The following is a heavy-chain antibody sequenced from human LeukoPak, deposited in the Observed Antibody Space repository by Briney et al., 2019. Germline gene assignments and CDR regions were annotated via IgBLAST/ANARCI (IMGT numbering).Heavy chain of an antibody. CDR1: GGSISSYY. CDR3: ARQGGGFWYFDL. V-gene: IGHV4-59*08. J-gene: IGHJ2*01. Sequence: SETLSLTCTVSGGSISSYYWSWIRQPPGKGLEWIGYIYYSGSTNYNPPPLKSRVTISVDTSKNQFSLKLSSVTAADTAVYYCARQGGGFWYFDLWGRGTLVTVSS. D-gene: IGHD6-25*01. CDR2: IYYSGST.